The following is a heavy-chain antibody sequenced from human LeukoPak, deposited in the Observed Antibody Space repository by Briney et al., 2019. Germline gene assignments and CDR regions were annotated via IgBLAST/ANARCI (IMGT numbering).Heavy chain of an antibody. Sequence: GGSLRLSCEASGFTFNTYYMHWVRQAPGKGLVWVSRTSGDGSTTIYADSVKGRFTISRDNAKNSLYLQMNSLRADDTAVYHCVRVPYWGQGTLVTVSS. V-gene: IGHV3-74*01. CDR1: GFTFNTYY. CDR3: VRVPY. J-gene: IGHJ4*02. CDR2: TSGDGSTT.